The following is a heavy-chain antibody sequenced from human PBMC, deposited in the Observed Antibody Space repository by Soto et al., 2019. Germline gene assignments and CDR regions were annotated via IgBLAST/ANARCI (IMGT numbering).Heavy chain of an antibody. CDR2: IYPGGSF. CDR1: DGSISSSNW. V-gene: IGHV4-4*02. J-gene: IGHJ4*02. Sequence: QVQLQESGPGLVKPSGTLSLTCAVSDGSISSSNWWNWVRQPPGKGLEWIGEIYPGGSFNYNPSLKSRLTISVDKSKNQISLNLTSVTAADTAVYYCASADFDSWGQGTLVTVSS. CDR3: ASADFDS.